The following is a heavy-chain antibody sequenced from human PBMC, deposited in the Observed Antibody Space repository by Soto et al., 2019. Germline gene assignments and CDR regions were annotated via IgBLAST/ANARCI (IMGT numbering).Heavy chain of an antibody. CDR2: IIPIFGTA. V-gene: IGHV1-69*01. CDR1: GGTFSSYA. Sequence: QVQLVQSGAEVKKPGSSVKVSCKASGGTFSSYAISWVRQAPGQGLEWMGGIIPIFGTANYAQKFQGRVMITADESTSTAYMELSSLRSEDTAVYYCARSYYDSSGYYFFLDYFDYWGQGTLVTVSS. CDR3: ARSYYDSSGYYFFLDYFDY. D-gene: IGHD3-22*01. J-gene: IGHJ4*02.